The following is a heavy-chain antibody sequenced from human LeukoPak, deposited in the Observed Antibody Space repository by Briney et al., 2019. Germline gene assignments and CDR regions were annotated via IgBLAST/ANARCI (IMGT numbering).Heavy chain of an antibody. CDR1: GGSISSYY. Sequence: SETLSLTCTVSGGSISSYYWSWIRQHPGKGLEWIGYIYYSGSTNYNPSLKSRVTISVDTSKNQFSLRLSSVTAADTAVYYCARHDDYRNYYYYGMDVWGQGTTVTVSS. D-gene: IGHD4-4*01. CDR3: ARHDDYRNYYYYGMDV. CDR2: IYYSGST. J-gene: IGHJ6*02. V-gene: IGHV4-59*08.